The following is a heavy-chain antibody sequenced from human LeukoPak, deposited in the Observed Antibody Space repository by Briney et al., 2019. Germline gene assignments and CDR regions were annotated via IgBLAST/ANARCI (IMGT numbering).Heavy chain of an antibody. J-gene: IGHJ4*02. CDR1: GFTFSSYS. V-gene: IGHV3-48*01. D-gene: IGHD3-22*01. Sequence: GGSLRLSCAASGFTFSSYSLNWVRQAPGKGLEWVSYISTSSSTIYYADSVKGRFTISRDNSKNTLYLQMNSLRAEDTAVYYCARADRYYDSSGYYFDFDYWGQGSLVTVSS. CDR2: ISTSSSTI. CDR3: ARADRYYDSSGYYFDFDY.